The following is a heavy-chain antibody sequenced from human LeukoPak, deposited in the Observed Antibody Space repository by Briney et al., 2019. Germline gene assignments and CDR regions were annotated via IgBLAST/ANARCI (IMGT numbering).Heavy chain of an antibody. V-gene: IGHV1-24*01. CDR1: GYTPSESS. J-gene: IGHJ6*02. D-gene: IGHD2/OR15-2a*01. CDR3: ATDVSAIGTGYYYYGMDV. Sequence: ASVKVSCKVSGYTPSESSMHWVRQAPGKGLEWMGGFDPEDGETIYAQKFQGRVTMTEDISTDTAYMELSSLRSEDTAVYYCATDVSAIGTGYYYYGMDVWGQGTTVTVSS. CDR2: FDPEDGET.